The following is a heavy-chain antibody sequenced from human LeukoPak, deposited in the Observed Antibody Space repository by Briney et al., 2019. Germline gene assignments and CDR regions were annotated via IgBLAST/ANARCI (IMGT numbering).Heavy chain of an antibody. D-gene: IGHD6-19*01. CDR1: GFTFSSYA. CDR3: AKLHSGWYLEGYFDY. J-gene: IGHJ4*02. V-gene: IGHV3-23*01. Sequence: PGASLRLSCAASGFTFSSYAMSWVRQAPGKGLEWVSAISGSGGSTYYADSVKGRFTISRDNSKNTLYLQMNSLRAEDTAVYYCAKLHSGWYLEGYFDYWGQGTLVTDSS. CDR2: ISGSGGST.